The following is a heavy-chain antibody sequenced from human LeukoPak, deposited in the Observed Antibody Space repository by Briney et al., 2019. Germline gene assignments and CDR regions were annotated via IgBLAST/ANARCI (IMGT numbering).Heavy chain of an antibody. CDR2: MFHSGSI. V-gene: IGHV4-59*08. Sequence: SETLSLTCAVSGGSVSSSTWSWIRQPPGKGLEWIGYMFHSGSINYNPSLKSRVTMSVDTSKNQISLKLNSVTAADTAVYYCARSIDTIFYDYWGQGTLVTVSS. D-gene: IGHD3-9*01. CDR1: GGSVSSST. CDR3: ARSIDTIFYDY. J-gene: IGHJ4*02.